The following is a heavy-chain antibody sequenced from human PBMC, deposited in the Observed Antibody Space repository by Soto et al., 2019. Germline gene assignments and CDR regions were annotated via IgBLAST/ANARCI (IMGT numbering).Heavy chain of an antibody. CDR2: IYPGDSDT. CDR3: ARVPRITMIVVVSWYFDL. V-gene: IGHV5-51*01. D-gene: IGHD3-22*01. Sequence: GESLKISCKGSGYSFTSYWIGWVRQMPGKGLEWMGIIYPGDSDTRYSPSFQGQVTISADKSISTAYLQWSSLKASDTAMYYCARVPRITMIVVVSWYFDLCGRGTLVTVSS. J-gene: IGHJ2*01. CDR1: GYSFTSYW.